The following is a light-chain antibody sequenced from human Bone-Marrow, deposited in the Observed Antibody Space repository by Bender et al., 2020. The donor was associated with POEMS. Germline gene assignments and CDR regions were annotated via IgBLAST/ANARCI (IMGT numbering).Light chain of an antibody. J-gene: IGLJ1*01. Sequence: QSALTQPRSVSGSPGQSVTISCTGTSNDVGYYALVSWFQQHPGKVPKLMIFEGSKRPSGVSNRFSGSKSGNTASLTVSGLQAEDEADYFCSSYAGNNNLGVFGTGTKVTVL. CDR3: SSYAGNNNLGV. CDR1: SNDVGYYAL. V-gene: IGLV2-8*01. CDR2: EGS.